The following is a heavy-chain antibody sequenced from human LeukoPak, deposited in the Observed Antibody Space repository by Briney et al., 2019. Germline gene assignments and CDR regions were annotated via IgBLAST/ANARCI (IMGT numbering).Heavy chain of an antibody. CDR1: GFTFSAFW. CDR3: ASLFGGVTTFDY. V-gene: IGHV3-7*01. Sequence: PGGSLRLSCAASGFTFSAFWMSWVRQGPGKGLEWVASIKPDGSDSHHVDSVMGRFTISRDNAKNLLYLQMNSLSAEDTAVYYCASLFGGVTTFDYWGQGALVTVSS. CDR2: IKPDGSDS. D-gene: IGHD4-17*01. J-gene: IGHJ4*02.